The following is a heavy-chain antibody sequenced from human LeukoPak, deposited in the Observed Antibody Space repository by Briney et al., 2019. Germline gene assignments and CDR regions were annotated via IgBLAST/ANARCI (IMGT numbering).Heavy chain of an antibody. CDR3: ATKRLSRSYLFDY. CDR1: GFTFITYS. D-gene: IGHD1-26*01. J-gene: IGHJ4*02. Sequence: GGSLRLSCAASGFTFITYSMNWVRQAPGKGLEWVSTISSSSSFIFYADSVKGRFTISRDNAKNSLYLQMNSLRAEDTAVYYCATKRLSRSYLFDYWGQGTLVTVSS. V-gene: IGHV3-21*01. CDR2: ISSSSSFI.